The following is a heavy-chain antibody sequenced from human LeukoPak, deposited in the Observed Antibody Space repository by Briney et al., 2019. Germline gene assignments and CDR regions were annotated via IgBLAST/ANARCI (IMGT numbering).Heavy chain of an antibody. V-gene: IGHV3-15*05. CDR2: IKSKNAGGTT. J-gene: IGHJ4*02. Sequence: PGRSLRLSCTTSGFSFADYAISWFRQAPGKGLERVGRIKSKNAGGTTDYAAPVKGRFTISRDDSRNMVFLHMNSLKTDDTAVYYCSTERYYDESLRNDFWGQGTLVTVSS. CDR3: STERYYDESLRNDF. D-gene: IGHD3-16*01. CDR1: GFSFADYA.